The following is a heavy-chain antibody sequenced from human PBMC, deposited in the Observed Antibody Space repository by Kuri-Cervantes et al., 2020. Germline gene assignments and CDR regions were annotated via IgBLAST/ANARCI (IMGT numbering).Heavy chain of an antibody. V-gene: IGHV4-4*07. CDR2: IYTSGST. Sequence: ESLKISCTVSGGSISSYYWSWIRQPAGKGLEWIGRIYTSGSTNYNPSLKSRVTISVDTSKNQFSLKLSSVTAADTAVYYCARDAYGGGSGIFGYWGQGTLVTDSS. CDR1: GGSISSYY. CDR3: ARDAYGGGSGIFGY. J-gene: IGHJ4*02. D-gene: IGHD4-23*01.